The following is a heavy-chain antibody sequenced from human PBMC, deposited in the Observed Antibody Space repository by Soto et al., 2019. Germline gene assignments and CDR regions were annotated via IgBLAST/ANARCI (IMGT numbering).Heavy chain of an antibody. V-gene: IGHV4-4*02. D-gene: IGHD6-13*01. CDR3: AREVNSSPARGPNWFDP. Sequence: QVQLQESGPGLVQPSGTLSLTCAVSGDSINNSHWWSWVRQTPGKGLEWIGEPYHSGTTNYNPSLKTPVTISIDKSKNQFSLKMNSVTAADTAVYYCAREVNSSPARGPNWFDPWGQGTLVTVSS. J-gene: IGHJ5*02. CDR1: GDSINNSHW. CDR2: PYHSGTT.